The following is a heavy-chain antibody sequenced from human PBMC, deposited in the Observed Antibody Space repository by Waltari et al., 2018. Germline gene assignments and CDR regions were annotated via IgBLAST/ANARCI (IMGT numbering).Heavy chain of an antibody. Sequence: QVQLRESGPGLVKPSETLPLTCVISGDSMSSYLFWGWIRQSPEKWLEWIGNIYYSGVTYYMPVLKSRVFISIDTPRRQFSLKLTSVTAADTAVYYCARVLTTGTVAFDIWGQGTLVTVSS. D-gene: IGHD1-7*01. J-gene: IGHJ3*02. CDR1: GDSMSSYLF. V-gene: IGHV4-38-2*01. CDR2: IYYSGVT. CDR3: ARVLTTGTVAFDI.